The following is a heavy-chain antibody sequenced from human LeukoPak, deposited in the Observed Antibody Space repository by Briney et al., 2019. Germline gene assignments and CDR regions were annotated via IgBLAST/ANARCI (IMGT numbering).Heavy chain of an antibody. V-gene: IGHV4-39*01. Sequence: SETLSLTCTASGGSISSSSYYWGWIRQPPGKGLEWIGSIYYSGSTYYNPSLKSRVTISVDTSKNQFSLKLSSVTAADTAVYYCALGRTSLLRSYYYYMDVWGKGTTVTVSS. CDR1: GGSISSSSYY. J-gene: IGHJ6*03. D-gene: IGHD2-2*01. CDR2: IYYSGST. CDR3: ALGRTSLLRSYYYYMDV.